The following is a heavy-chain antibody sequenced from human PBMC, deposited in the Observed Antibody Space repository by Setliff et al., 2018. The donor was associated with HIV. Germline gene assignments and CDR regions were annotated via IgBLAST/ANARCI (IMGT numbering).Heavy chain of an antibody. V-gene: IGHV1-58*02. CDR3: AAGNYGDYGQFDY. Sequence: SVKVSCKTSGFTFTTSTMQWVRQARGQRLEWIGWIVVGSGNTNYAQKFQERVTITRDMSTNTAYMELSSLRFEDAAVYYCAAGNYGDYGQFDYWGQGTLVTVSS. CDR2: IVVGSGNT. D-gene: IGHD4-17*01. J-gene: IGHJ4*02. CDR1: GFTFTTST.